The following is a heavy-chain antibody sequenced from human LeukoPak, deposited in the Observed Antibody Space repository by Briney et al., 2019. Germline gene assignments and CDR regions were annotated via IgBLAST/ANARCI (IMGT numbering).Heavy chain of an antibody. CDR3: ASPKPDY. CDR1: GFTFSSWY. J-gene: IGHJ4*02. Sequence: GGSLRLSCAASGFTFSSWYMYWVRQRPGKGLEWLCRITSDGSTSYYADSVRGRFTISRDNAKNTLYLQMNSLTDEDTAVYYCASPKPDYWGQGTLVAVSS. V-gene: IGHV3-74*01. CDR2: ITSDGSTS.